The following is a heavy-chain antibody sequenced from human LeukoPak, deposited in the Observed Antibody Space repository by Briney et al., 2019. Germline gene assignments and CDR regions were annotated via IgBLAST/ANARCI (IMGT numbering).Heavy chain of an antibody. CDR2: MNPNSGNT. CDR1: GYTFTRYD. V-gene: IGHV1-8*03. CDR3: ARRIAAADTYYYYYMDV. D-gene: IGHD6-13*01. J-gene: IGHJ6*03. Sequence: ASVKVSCKASGYTFTRYDINWVRQATGQGLEWMGWMNPNSGNTGYAQKFQGRVTITRNTSISTAYMELSSLRSEDTAIYYCARRIAAADTYYYYYMDVWGKGTTVTVSS.